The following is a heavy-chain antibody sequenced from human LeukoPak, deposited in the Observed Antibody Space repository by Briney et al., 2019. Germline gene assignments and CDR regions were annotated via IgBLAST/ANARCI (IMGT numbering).Heavy chain of an antibody. J-gene: IGHJ4*02. CDR3: AKEEAKWELLPFDY. D-gene: IGHD1-26*01. CDR2: ISGSGDNT. CDR1: GFTFYDYA. V-gene: IGHV3-23*01. Sequence: PGESLRLSCAASGFTFYDYAMSWVRQAPGKGLEWVSGISGSGDNTYYAESVEGRFNISRDSSTNTLLLQMNGLRVEDTAVYYCAKEEAKWELLPFDYWGQGTLVTVSS.